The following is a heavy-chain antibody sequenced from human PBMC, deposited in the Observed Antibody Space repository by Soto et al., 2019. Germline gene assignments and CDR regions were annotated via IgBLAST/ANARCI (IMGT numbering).Heavy chain of an antibody. J-gene: IGHJ5*02. Sequence: SETPSLTCTVSGGSISSYYWSWIRQPPGKGLEWIGYIYYSGSTNYNPSLKSRVTISVDTSKNQFSLKLSSVTAADTAVYYCARLGREYCSGGSCYYLWFDPWGQGTLVTVSS. CDR3: ARLGREYCSGGSCYYLWFDP. CDR1: GGSISSYY. D-gene: IGHD2-15*01. CDR2: IYYSGST. V-gene: IGHV4-59*08.